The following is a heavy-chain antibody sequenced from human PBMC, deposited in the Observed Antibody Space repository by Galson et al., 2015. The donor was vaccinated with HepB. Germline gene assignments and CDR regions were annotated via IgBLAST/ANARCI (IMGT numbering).Heavy chain of an antibody. CDR2: ISGSGGST. Sequence: SLRLSCAASGFTFSSYAMSWVRQAPGKGLEWVSAISGSGGSTYYADSVKGRFTISRDNSKNTLYLLMNSLRAEDTAVYYCANHFGDSSYYYGMDVWGQGTTVTVSS. CDR3: ANHFGDSSYYYGMDV. J-gene: IGHJ6*02. V-gene: IGHV3-23*01. CDR1: GFTFSSYA. D-gene: IGHD3-10*01.